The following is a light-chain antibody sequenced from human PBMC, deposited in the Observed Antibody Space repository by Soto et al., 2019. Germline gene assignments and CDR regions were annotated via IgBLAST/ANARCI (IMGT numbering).Light chain of an antibody. CDR2: ENN. CDR1: SSNIGAGYE. Sequence: QSVLTQPPSVSEAPGQRVTISCTGSSSNIGAGYEAHWYQQVPGTAPKLLIYENNNRPSGVPDRFSGSKSGTSASLAITGLKAEDEAMFSCQSYDSSLSGYVFGSGTKLTVL. J-gene: IGLJ1*01. V-gene: IGLV1-40*01. CDR3: QSYDSSLSGYV.